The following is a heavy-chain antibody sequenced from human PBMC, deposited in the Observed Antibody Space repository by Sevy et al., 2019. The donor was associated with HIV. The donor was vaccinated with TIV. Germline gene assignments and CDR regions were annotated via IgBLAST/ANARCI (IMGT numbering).Heavy chain of an antibody. D-gene: IGHD3-9*01. CDR1: GFSVSSYY. CDR3: ARMTSTWSIDS. Sequence: GGSLRISCAASGFSVSSYYMGWVRQAPGKGLEWVSTKESGGQTYYADSVRGRFTIARDESANNLFLQLNNLRAEDTGVYYCARMTSTWSIDSRGQGTLVTVFS. CDR2: KESGGQT. J-gene: IGHJ4*02. V-gene: IGHV3-53*01.